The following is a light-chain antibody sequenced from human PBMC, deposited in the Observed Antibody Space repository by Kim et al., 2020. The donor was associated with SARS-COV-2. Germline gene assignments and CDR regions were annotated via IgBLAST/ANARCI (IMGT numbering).Light chain of an antibody. V-gene: IGLV2-8*01. CDR2: EVS. CDR3: SSYAGSNNVV. CDR1: SSDVGGYNY. Sequence: QSALTQPPSASGSPGQSVTISCTGTSSDVGGYNYVSWYHQHPGKAPKLMIYEVSKRPSGVPDRFSGSKSGNTASLTVSGLQAEDEADYYCSSYAGSNNVVFGGGTQLTVL. J-gene: IGLJ2*01.